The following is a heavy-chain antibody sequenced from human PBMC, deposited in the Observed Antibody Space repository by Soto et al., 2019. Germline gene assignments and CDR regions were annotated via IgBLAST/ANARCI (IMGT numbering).Heavy chain of an antibody. Sequence: PGGSLRLSCAASGFTFSSYAMHWVRQAPGKGLEWVAVISYDGSNKYYADSVKGRFTISRDNSKNTLYLQMNSLRAEDTAVYYCARDSSGYYGSGSQLDYWGQGALVTVSS. D-gene: IGHD3-10*01. V-gene: IGHV3-30-3*01. J-gene: IGHJ4*02. CDR3: ARDSSGYYGSGSQLDY. CDR1: GFTFSSYA. CDR2: ISYDGSNK.